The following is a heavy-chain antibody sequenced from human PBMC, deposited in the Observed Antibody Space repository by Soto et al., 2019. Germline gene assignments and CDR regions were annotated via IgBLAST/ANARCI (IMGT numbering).Heavy chain of an antibody. CDR1: GFTFSSYW. D-gene: IGHD2-21*01. CDR3: VRCCGSAHCPYYFDC. V-gene: IGHV3-7*01. J-gene: IGHJ4*02. Sequence: EVQLVDSGGGLVQPGGSLRLSCAASGFTFSSYWMSWVRQTPGKGLEWVATMRQDGREEHYVDFVNGRFTISRDNAKSSLYLQMNSPRDEDTVVNYCVRCCGSAHCPYYFDCWGQRTQVTVSS. CDR2: MRQDGREE.